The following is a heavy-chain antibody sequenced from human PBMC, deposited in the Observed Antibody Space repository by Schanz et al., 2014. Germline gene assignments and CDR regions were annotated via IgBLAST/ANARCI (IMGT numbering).Heavy chain of an antibody. CDR2: MFHSGST. J-gene: IGHJ3*02. CDR1: GGSITNNW. Sequence: QVQLQESGPGLVKPSGTLFLTCDVSGGSITNNWWSWVRQPPGKGLGWIGEMFHSGSTNYNPSLRSRLTISVDHSKTQFSLRLSSVTAADTAVYYCARVKAATDDVFDIWGQGTMVIVSS. V-gene: IGHV4-4*02. CDR3: ARVKAATDDVFDI. D-gene: IGHD6-13*01.